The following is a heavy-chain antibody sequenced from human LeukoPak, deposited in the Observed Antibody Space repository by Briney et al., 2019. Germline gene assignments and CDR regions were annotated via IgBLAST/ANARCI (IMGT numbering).Heavy chain of an antibody. V-gene: IGHV4-34*01. D-gene: IGHD2-2*02. CDR1: GGSFSGYY. Sequence: PSETLSLTCAVYGGSFSGYYWSWIRQPPGKGLEWIGEINHSGSTNYNPSLKSRVTMSVDTSKNQFSLKLSSVTAADTAVYYCARSPPGYCSSTSCYMGSYYYYMDVWGKGTTVTVSS. J-gene: IGHJ6*03. CDR2: INHSGST. CDR3: ARSPPGYCSSTSCYMGSYYYYMDV.